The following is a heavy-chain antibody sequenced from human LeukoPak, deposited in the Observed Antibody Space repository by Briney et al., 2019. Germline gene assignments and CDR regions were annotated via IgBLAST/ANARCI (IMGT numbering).Heavy chain of an antibody. J-gene: IGHJ6*02. D-gene: IGHD2-2*01. CDR1: GFTFSNYD. CDR2: FHTAGDT. Sequence: GGSLRLSCAASGFTFSNYDMHWVRQATGKGLEWVSAFHTAGDTHYSGSVKGRFATSRENAKNSFYLQMNNLRAGDTAVYYCARGSCSSSSCYERLNGLDVWGQGTPVTVSS. V-gene: IGHV3-13*01. CDR3: ARGSCSSSSCYERLNGLDV.